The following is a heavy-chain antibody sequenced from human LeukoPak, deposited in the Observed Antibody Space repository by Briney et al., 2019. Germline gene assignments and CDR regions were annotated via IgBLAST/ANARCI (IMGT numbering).Heavy chain of an antibody. D-gene: IGHD6-13*01. J-gene: IGHJ3*02. CDR1: GFNSGNYW. CDR2: IKQDGIET. V-gene: IGHV3-7*01. CDR3: ARFIASPGPDAFDI. Sequence: GGSLRLSCAASGFNSGNYWMSWVRQAPGQRLEWLANIKQDGIETYYLDSVKGRFTISRDSARNSVYLQMNSLRADETAVYFCARFIASPGPDAFDIWGQGTMVTVSS.